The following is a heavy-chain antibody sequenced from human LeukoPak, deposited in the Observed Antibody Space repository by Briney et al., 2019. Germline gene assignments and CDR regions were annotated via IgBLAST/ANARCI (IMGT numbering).Heavy chain of an antibody. Sequence: GRSLRLSCAASGFTASSNYMSWVRPAPGKWLEWVSVIFSASYTFYANSVKARFTISRDTSKNTLYLQMNSLRAEDSAVYYCAKVWENDSGDYWGQGTLVTVSS. CDR2: IFSASYT. D-gene: IGHD3-16*01. CDR1: GFTASSNY. J-gene: IGHJ4*02. V-gene: IGHV3-53*01. CDR3: AKVWENDSGDY.